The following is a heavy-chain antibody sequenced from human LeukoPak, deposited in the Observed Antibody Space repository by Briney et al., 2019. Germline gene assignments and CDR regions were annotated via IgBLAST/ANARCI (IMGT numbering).Heavy chain of an antibody. V-gene: IGHV4-39*05. CDR1: GGSTSSSSYY. CDR3: ATQAYYYYYMDV. CDR2: IYYSGST. Sequence: SETPSLTCTVSGGSTSSSSYYWGWIRQPPGKGLEWIGSIYYSGSTYYNPSLKSRVTISVDTSKNQFSLKLSSVTAADTAVYYCATQAYYYYYMDVWGKGTTVTVSS. J-gene: IGHJ6*03.